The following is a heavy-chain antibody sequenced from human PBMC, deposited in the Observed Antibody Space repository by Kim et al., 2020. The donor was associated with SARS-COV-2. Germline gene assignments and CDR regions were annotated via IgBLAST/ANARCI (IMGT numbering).Heavy chain of an antibody. Sequence: GGSLRLSCAASGFTFSSYAMSWVRQAPGKGLEWVSAISGSGGSTYYADSVKGRFTISRDNSKNTLYLQMNSLRAEDTAVYYCAKTRTYCGGDCYPTYYFDYWGQGTLVTVSS. CDR2: ISGSGGST. CDR3: AKTRTYCGGDCYPTYYFDY. D-gene: IGHD2-21*02. J-gene: IGHJ4*02. V-gene: IGHV3-23*01. CDR1: GFTFSSYA.